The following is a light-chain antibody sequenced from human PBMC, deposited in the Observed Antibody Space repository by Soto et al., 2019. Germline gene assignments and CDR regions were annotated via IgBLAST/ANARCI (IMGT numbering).Light chain of an antibody. V-gene: IGKV3-20*01. CDR1: QIVNNRF. Sequence: EIVFTQSPDTLSLSPGERATLSCSASQIVNNRFLAWYQQKPGQAPRLLIYGASSRATGIPDRFSASGSGTDFTLTISRLEPEDFAVYYCEQYGSTPRTFGQGTKVDIK. J-gene: IGKJ1*01. CDR3: EQYGSTPRT. CDR2: GAS.